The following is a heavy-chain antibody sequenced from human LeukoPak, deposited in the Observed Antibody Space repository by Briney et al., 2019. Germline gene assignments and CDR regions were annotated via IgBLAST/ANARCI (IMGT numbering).Heavy chain of an antibody. D-gene: IGHD1-14*01. CDR1: AGSVISTPYY. V-gene: IGHV4-39*01. Sequence: SSEALSLTCAVSAGSVISTPYYWGWIRQPPGKGLEWIGSIYYSGSTSYNPSLKSRVTMSVDTSKNQFFLRLTSVTDADTAVYFCAKTRSSNHITYIAHDRPGPYTCFDPWGQGTLVTVSS. CDR2: IYYSGST. CDR3: AKTRSSNHITYIAHDRPGPYTCFDP. J-gene: IGHJ5*02.